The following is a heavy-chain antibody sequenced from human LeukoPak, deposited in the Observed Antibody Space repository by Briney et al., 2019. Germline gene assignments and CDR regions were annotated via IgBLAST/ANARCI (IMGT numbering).Heavy chain of an antibody. CDR3: ARDAGEYYSSSSPYAAFDI. D-gene: IGHD6-6*01. J-gene: IGHJ3*02. CDR1: GFIFSDYY. Sequence: GGSLRLSCAASGFIFSDYYMSWIRQAPGKGLEWVSYISSSGSIINYADSVKGRFTISRDDAKNSLSLQMNSLRAEDTAVYYCARDAGEYYSSSSPYAAFDIWGQGTMVTVSS. V-gene: IGHV3-11*04. CDR2: ISSSGSII.